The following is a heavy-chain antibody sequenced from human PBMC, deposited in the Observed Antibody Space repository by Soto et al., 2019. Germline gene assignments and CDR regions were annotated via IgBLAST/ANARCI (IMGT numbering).Heavy chain of an antibody. V-gene: IGHV1-2*02. CDR3: ARYWEPMATGYYYYGMDV. J-gene: IGHJ6*02. Sequence: ASVKVSCKASGYTFTGYYMHWVRQAPGQGLEWMGWINPNSGGTNYAQKFQGRVTMTRDTSISTAYMELSRLRSDDTAVHYCARYWEPMATGYYYYGMDVCGQGNTVTVS. CDR1: GYTFTGYY. D-gene: IGHD1-1*01. CDR2: INPNSGGT.